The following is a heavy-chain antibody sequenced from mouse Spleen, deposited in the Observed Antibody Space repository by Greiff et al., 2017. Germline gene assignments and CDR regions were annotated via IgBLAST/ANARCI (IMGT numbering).Heavy chain of an antibody. CDR1: GYTFTSYW. CDR2: IDPSDSYT. V-gene: IGHV1-69*01. CDR3: ARGWLPLYFDY. Sequence: VQLQQSGAELVMPGASVKLSCKASGYTFTSYWMHWVKQRPGQGLEWIGEIDPSDSYTNYNQKFKGKATLTVDKSSSTAYMQLSSLTSEDSAVYYCARGWLPLYFDYWGQGTTLTVSS. D-gene: IGHD2-2*01. J-gene: IGHJ2*01.